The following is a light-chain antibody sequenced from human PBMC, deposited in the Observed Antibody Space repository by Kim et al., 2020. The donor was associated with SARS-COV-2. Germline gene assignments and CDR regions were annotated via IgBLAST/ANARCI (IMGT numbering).Light chain of an antibody. J-gene: IGKJ4*01. Sequence: LSLAPGERATLSCRASQSVSSNNLAWYQQKPGQAPRLLIYGASTRATGIPDRFSGSGSGTDFTLTISRLEPEDFAVYYCQQSGSSPLTFGGGTKVDIK. CDR2: GAS. CDR3: QQSGSSPLT. V-gene: IGKV3-20*01. CDR1: QSVSSNN.